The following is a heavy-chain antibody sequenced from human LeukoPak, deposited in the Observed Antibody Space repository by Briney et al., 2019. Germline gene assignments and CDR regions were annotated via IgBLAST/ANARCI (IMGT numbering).Heavy chain of an antibody. V-gene: IGHV3-21*01. CDR3: AVVTLLSAFDI. Sequence: GGSLRLSCAASGFTFRTYSTHWVRQAPGKGLEWVSSISSSSSYIYYADSVKGRFTISRDNAKNSLYLQMNSLRAEDTAVYYCAVVTLLSAFDIWGQGTIVTVSS. J-gene: IGHJ3*02. CDR1: GFTFRTYS. D-gene: IGHD2-15*01. CDR2: ISSSSSYI.